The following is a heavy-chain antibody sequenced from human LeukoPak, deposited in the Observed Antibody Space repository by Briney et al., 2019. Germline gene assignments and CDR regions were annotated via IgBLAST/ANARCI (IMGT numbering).Heavy chain of an antibody. CDR3: ARDFYDNDDYGYYFDS. CDR1: GFTFRIYE. Sequence: PGGSLRLSCVVSGFTFRIYEMNWVRQAPGKGLEWISYISKSGSTIYYADSVRGRFAISRDNAKNSLYLQMNSLRAEDTAVYYCARDFYDNDDYGYYFDSWGQGTLVTVSS. V-gene: IGHV3-48*03. CDR2: ISKSGSTI. J-gene: IGHJ4*02. D-gene: IGHD4-17*01.